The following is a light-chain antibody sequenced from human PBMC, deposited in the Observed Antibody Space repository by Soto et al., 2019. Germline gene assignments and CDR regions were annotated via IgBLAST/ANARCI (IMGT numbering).Light chain of an antibody. CDR1: QSISSY. CDR3: QQTYSSPQWT. Sequence: DIQMTQPPFSLCASVGDRVTITCRASQSISSYLNWYQQKPGKPPKLLIYAAVSLQSGIPSRFSAYGSGTDFTLTISSLQPEDFATYYCQQTYSSPQWTFGQGTKVDIK. CDR2: AAV. J-gene: IGKJ1*01. V-gene: IGKV1-39*01.